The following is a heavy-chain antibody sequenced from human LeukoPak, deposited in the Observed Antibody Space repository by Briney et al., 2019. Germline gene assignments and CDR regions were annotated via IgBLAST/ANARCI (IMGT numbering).Heavy chain of an antibody. CDR2: IYYSGST. Sequence: PSETLSLTCTVSGGSISSYYWSWIRQPPGKGLEWIGYIYYSGSTNYNPSLKSRVTISVDTSKNQFSLKLSSVTAADTAVYYCARVFGYCSGGSCDNYFDYWGQGTLVTASS. CDR1: GGSISSYY. D-gene: IGHD2-15*01. CDR3: ARVFGYCSGGSCDNYFDY. V-gene: IGHV4-59*01. J-gene: IGHJ4*02.